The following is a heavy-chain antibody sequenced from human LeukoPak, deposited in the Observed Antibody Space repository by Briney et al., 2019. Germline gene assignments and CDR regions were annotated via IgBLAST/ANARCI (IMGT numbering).Heavy chain of an antibody. CDR2: ISSSSSTI. D-gene: IGHD6-19*01. J-gene: IGHJ6*03. CDR1: GFTFDDYA. V-gene: IGHV3-48*04. CDR3: AREKVAGTNPLFTRPNYYMDV. Sequence: GGSLRLSCAASGFTFDDYAMNWVRQAPGKGLEWVSYISSSSSTIYYADSVKGRFTISRDNAKNSLYLQMNSLRAEDTAVYYCAREKVAGTNPLFTRPNYYMDVWGKGTTVTVSS.